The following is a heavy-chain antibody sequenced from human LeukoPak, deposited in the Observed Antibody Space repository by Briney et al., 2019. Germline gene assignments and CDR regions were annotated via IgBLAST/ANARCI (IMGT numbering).Heavy chain of an antibody. Sequence: TGGSLGLSCAASGFTFSSYWMSWVRQAPGKGLEWVSYISSSSSTIYYADSVKGRFTISRDNAKNSLYLQMNSLRAEDTAVYYCTIAADYWGQGTLVTVSS. CDR3: TIAADY. CDR2: ISSSSSTI. J-gene: IGHJ4*02. V-gene: IGHV3-48*01. CDR1: GFTFSSYW. D-gene: IGHD6-13*01.